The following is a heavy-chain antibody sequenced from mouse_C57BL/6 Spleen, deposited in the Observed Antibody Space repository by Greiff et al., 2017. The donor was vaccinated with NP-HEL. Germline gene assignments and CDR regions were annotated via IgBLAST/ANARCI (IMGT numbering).Heavy chain of an antibody. CDR2: ISSGSSTI. CDR1: GFTFSDYG. CDR3: ARVYYGYDAWYFDV. D-gene: IGHD2-2*01. Sequence: EVQLVESGGGLVKPGGSLKLSCAASGFTFSDYGMHWVRQAPEKGLEWVAYISSGSSTIYYADTVKGRFTFSRDNANNTLFLQMTSLRSEDMALYYCARVYYGYDAWYFDVWGTGTTVTVSS. J-gene: IGHJ1*03. V-gene: IGHV5-17*01.